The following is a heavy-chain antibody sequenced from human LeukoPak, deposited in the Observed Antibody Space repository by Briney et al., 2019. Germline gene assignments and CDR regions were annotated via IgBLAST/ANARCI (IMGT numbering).Heavy chain of an antibody. CDR2: ISSSSSYI. V-gene: IGHV3-21*01. CDR1: GFTFSSYS. J-gene: IGHJ4*02. CDR3: AREWYDSGCLDY. Sequence: PGGSLRLSRAASGFTFSSYSMNWVRQAPGKGLEWVSSISSSSSYIYYADSVKGRFTISRDNAKNSLYLQMNSLRAEDTAVYYCAREWYDSGCLDYWGQGTLVTVSS. D-gene: IGHD3-10*01.